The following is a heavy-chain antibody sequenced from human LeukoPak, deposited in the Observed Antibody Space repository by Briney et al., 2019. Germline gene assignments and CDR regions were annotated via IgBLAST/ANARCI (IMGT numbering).Heavy chain of an antibody. CDR2: IYHSGHT. Sequence: SETLSLTCTVSGASVSIDYWSWIRQSPGKGLEWIGYIYHSGHTMSNPSLKSRVSLSLDTSNNQFSLKLSSVTAADTAVYYCARHPFQYPFDHWGQGTVVSVSS. J-gene: IGHJ5*02. V-gene: IGHV4-59*08. CDR3: ARHPFQYPFDH. D-gene: IGHD4-4*01. CDR1: GASVSIDY.